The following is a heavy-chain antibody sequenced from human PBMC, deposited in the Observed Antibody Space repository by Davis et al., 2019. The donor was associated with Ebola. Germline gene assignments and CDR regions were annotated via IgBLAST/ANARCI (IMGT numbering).Heavy chain of an antibody. CDR1: GFVFNDYG. CDR2: INWNGGSA. CDR3: AKRSDYRSFDY. Sequence: GGSLRLSCAASGFVFNDYGISWVRQAPGKGLEWISGINWNGGSAAYADSVRGRFTISRDNAKNSVHLQMNSLRGEDTAVYYCAKRSDYRSFDYWGQGTQVTVSS. V-gene: IGHV3-20*04. J-gene: IGHJ4*02. D-gene: IGHD4-11*01.